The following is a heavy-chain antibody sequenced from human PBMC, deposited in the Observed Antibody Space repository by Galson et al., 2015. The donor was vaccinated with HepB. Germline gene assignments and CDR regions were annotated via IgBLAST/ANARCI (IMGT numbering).Heavy chain of an antibody. J-gene: IGHJ6*03. Sequence: SLRLSCAASGFTFSSYWMSWVRQAPGKGLEWVANIKQDGSEKYYVDSVKGRFTISRDNAKNSLYLQMNSLRAEDTAVYYCARVTEPSYDFWSGYYTSYYYYYYMDVWGKGTTVTVSS. CDR2: IKQDGSEK. CDR3: ARVTEPSYDFWSGYYTSYYYYYYMDV. V-gene: IGHV3-7*01. CDR1: GFTFSSYW. D-gene: IGHD3-3*01.